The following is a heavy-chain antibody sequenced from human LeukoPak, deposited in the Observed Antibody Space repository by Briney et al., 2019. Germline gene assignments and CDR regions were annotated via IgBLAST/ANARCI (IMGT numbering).Heavy chain of an antibody. Sequence: SETLSLTCAVYGGSFSGYYWSWIRQPPGKGLEWIGEINHSGSTNYNPSLKSRVTISVDTSKNQCSLKLGSVTAADTAVYYCASGGRYGDWFDPWGQGTLVTVSS. V-gene: IGHV4-34*01. CDR2: INHSGST. J-gene: IGHJ5*02. CDR1: GGSFSGYY. D-gene: IGHD6-19*01. CDR3: ASGGRYGDWFDP.